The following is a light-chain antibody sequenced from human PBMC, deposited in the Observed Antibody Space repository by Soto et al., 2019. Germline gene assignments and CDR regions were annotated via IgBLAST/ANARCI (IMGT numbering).Light chain of an antibody. Sequence: QSALTQPASVSGSPGQSIAISCTGTSSDVGAYNYVSWYQHHPGKAPELLLYDVSNRPSGVSDRFSGSRSGNTASLTISALQAEDEDDDDCCSYAGSNTHYVFGTGTKVTVL. J-gene: IGLJ1*01. CDR3: CSYAGSNTHYV. V-gene: IGLV2-14*03. CDR1: SSDVGAYNY. CDR2: DVS.